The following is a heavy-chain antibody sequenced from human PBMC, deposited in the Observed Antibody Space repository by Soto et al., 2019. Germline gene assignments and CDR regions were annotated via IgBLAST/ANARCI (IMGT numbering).Heavy chain of an antibody. CDR2: ILYDVSKE. V-gene: IGHV3-30*03. D-gene: IGHD6-13*01. J-gene: IGHJ5*02. CDR1: GFIFSTYV. CDR3: PRGDGAAEINRFDI. Sequence: PGGSLRLSCAGSGFIFSTYVMHWVRQAPGKGLEWVAVILYDVSKEFYADSVKGRFSISRDNSKNTLYLQMNTLRAEDTATYYCPRGDGAAEINRFDIWGQGSLVTVSS.